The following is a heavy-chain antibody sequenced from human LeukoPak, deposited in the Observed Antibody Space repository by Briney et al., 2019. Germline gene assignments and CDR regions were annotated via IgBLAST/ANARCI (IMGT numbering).Heavy chain of an antibody. CDR1: GGTFSSYA. Sequence: SVKVSCKASGGTFSSYAISWVRQAPGQGLEWMGGIIPIFGTANYAQKFQGRVTITADESTSTAYMELSSLRSEDTAVYYCARDRSKGYSGYRGDFDYSGQGTLVTVSS. D-gene: IGHD5-12*01. CDR3: ARDRSKGYSGYRGDFDY. CDR2: IIPIFGTA. V-gene: IGHV1-69*01. J-gene: IGHJ4*02.